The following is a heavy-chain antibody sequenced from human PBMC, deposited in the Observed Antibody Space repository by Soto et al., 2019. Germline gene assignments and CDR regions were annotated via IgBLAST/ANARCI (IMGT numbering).Heavy chain of an antibody. CDR2: INHSGST. D-gene: IGHD6-13*01. CDR3: ARVSRSSWYPQDY. V-gene: IGHV4-34*01. J-gene: IGHJ4*02. Sequence: QVQLQQWGAGLLKPSETLSLTCAVYGGSFSGYYWSWIRQPPGKGLEWIGEINHSGSTNCNPSLKSRVTISVDTSKNQFSLKLSSVTAADTAVYYCARVSRSSWYPQDYWGQGTLVTVSS. CDR1: GGSFSGYY.